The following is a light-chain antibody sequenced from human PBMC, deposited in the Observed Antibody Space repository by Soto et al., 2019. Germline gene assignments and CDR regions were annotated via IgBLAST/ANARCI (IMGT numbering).Light chain of an antibody. J-gene: IGKJ1*01. V-gene: IGKV3-20*01. CDR2: GAS. CDR3: QQYESSWT. CDR1: QSISSTF. Sequence: IVLTQSPNILSLSPGERATLSCRASQSISSTFLAWYQHKPGQAPRVLIYGASRRATGIPDRFSGSGSGTDFTLTISRLEPEDFAVYYCQQYESSWTFGQGTKVEMK.